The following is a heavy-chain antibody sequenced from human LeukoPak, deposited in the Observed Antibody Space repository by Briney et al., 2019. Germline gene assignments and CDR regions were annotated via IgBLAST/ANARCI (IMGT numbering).Heavy chain of an antibody. V-gene: IGHV3-9*01. J-gene: IGHJ4*02. Sequence: PGRSLRLSCAASGFTFDDYAMHWVRQPPGEGVEWVSGISWNGGSIGYADSVKGRFTISRDSAKNSLYLQMNSLRAEDTAVYYCARGYDSWDSWGQGTLVTVSS. D-gene: IGHD3-16*01. CDR3: ARGYDSWDS. CDR2: ISWNGGSI. CDR1: GFTFDDYA.